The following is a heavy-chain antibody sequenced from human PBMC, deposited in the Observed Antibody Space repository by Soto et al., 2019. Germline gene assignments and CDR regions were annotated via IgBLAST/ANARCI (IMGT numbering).Heavy chain of an antibody. V-gene: IGHV3-48*02. CDR1: GFRFSDHS. J-gene: IGHJ1*01. CDR3: ARFPKGSSVTA. Sequence: VQLVESGGGLVSPGGSLTLSCVGSGFRFSDHSMHWVRRAPGTGLQWLSYISRSGDTTHYADSVRGRFTVSRDNAKNSVFIRVDRLRDDGTAMYCCARFPKGSSVTAWGQGTLVTVSS. CDR2: ISRSGDTT. D-gene: IGHD2-21*02.